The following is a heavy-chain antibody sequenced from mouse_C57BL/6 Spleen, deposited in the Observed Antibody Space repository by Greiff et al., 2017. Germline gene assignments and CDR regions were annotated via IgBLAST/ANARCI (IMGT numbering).Heavy chain of an antibody. Sequence: QVQLQQPGAELVKPGASVKLSCKASGYTFTSYWMQWVKQRPGQGLEWIGEIDPSDSYTNYNQKFKGKATLTVDTSSSTAYMQLSSLTSEDSAVYYCARNYDYPDYWGQGTTLTVSS. D-gene: IGHD2-4*01. CDR1: GYTFTSYW. CDR3: ARNYDYPDY. J-gene: IGHJ2*01. V-gene: IGHV1-50*01. CDR2: IDPSDSYT.